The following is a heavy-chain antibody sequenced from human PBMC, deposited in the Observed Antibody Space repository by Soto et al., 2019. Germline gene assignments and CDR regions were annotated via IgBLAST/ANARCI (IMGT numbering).Heavy chain of an antibody. CDR3: TSIHTTYFDSIDSYSDVYSLEV. D-gene: IGHD3-22*01. CDR1: GFAFSSAW. V-gene: IGHV3-15*01. Sequence: GGSLRLSCAASGFAFSSAWMTWVRQTPAKGLEWIGLIRSKTDGGTTDYAAPVRDRFAISRDDSKNTLYLQMDSLKTEDTAIYYCTSIHTTYFDSIDSYSDVYSLEVWGQGTSVTVSS. J-gene: IGHJ6*02. CDR2: IRSKTDGGTT.